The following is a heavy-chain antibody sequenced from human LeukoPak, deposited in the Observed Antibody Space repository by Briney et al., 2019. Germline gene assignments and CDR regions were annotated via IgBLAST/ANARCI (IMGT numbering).Heavy chain of an antibody. J-gene: IGHJ5*02. CDR1: GGSISSYY. V-gene: IGHV4-39*01. CDR2: IYYSGST. D-gene: IGHD3-10*01. CDR3: ARHPGSGSYYRGWFDP. Sequence: PSETLSLTCTVSGGSISSYYWGWIRQPPGKGLEWIGSIYYSGSTYYNPSLKSRVTISVDTSKNQFSLKLSSVTAADTAVYYCARHPGSGSYYRGWFDPWGQGTLVTVSS.